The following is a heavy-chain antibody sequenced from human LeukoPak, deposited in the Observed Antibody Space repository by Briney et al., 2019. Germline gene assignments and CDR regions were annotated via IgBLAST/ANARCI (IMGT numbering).Heavy chain of an antibody. D-gene: IGHD6-19*01. CDR1: GFTFDDYA. V-gene: IGHV3-43*02. J-gene: IGHJ4*02. CDR2: ISGDGDNT. CDR3: AKDIGYSSGCPGY. Sequence: GGSLRRSCAASGFTFDDYAMHWVRQAPGKGLEWVSLISGDGDNTYYADSVKGRFTITRDNRKNSLYLQMNSLKTEDTALYFCAKDIGYSSGCPGYWGQGTLVTVSS.